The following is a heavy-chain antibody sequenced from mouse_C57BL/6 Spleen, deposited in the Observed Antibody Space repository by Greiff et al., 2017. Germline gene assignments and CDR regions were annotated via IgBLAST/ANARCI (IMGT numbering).Heavy chain of an antibody. CDR2: INPSTGGT. J-gene: IGHJ4*01. V-gene: IGHV1-42*01. CDR1: GYSFTGYY. D-gene: IGHD1-1*01. CDR3: AREGTTDYYAMDY. Sequence: VQLQQSGPELVKPGASVKISCKASGYSFTGYYMNWVKQSPEKSLEWIGEINPSTGGTTYNQKFKAKATLTVDKSSSTAYMQLKSLTSEDSAVYYCAREGTTDYYAMDYWGQGTSGTVSS.